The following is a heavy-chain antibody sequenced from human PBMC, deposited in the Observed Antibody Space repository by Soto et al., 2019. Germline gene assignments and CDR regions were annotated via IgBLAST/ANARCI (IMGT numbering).Heavy chain of an antibody. CDR2: ISSSSSYI. D-gene: IGHD3-10*01. CDR3: ASHRSPPDY. J-gene: IGHJ4*02. V-gene: IGHV3-21*01. Sequence: GGSLRLSCATSGVTFSSYSMNWFRQAPGKGLEWVSSISSSSSYIYYADSVKGRFTISRDNAKNSLYLQMNSLRAEDTAVYYCASHRSPPDYRAQGTLVPVSS. CDR1: GVTFSSYS.